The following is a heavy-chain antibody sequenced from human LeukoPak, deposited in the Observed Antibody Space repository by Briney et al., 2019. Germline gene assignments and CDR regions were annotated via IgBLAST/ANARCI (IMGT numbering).Heavy chain of an antibody. D-gene: IGHD6-19*01. V-gene: IGHV3-30*04. CDR2: ISYDGSNK. Sequence: GGSLRLSCAASGFTFSSYAMHWVRQAPGKGLEWVAVISYDGSNKYYADSVKGRFTISRDNSKNTLYLQMNSLRAEDTAVYYCARVGGYSSGWYGLVDYWGQGTLVTVSS. J-gene: IGHJ4*02. CDR1: GFTFSSYA. CDR3: ARVGGYSSGWYGLVDY.